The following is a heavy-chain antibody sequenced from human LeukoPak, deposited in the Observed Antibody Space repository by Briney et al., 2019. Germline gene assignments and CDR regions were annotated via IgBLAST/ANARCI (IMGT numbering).Heavy chain of an antibody. CDR3: ARVVYGGYAVDY. CDR2: MNPNSGNT. D-gene: IGHD5-12*01. J-gene: IGHJ4*02. V-gene: IGHV1-8*01. CDR1: GYTFTSYD. Sequence: ASVKVSCKASGYTFTSYDINWVRQATGQGLEWMGWMNPNSGNTGYAQKFQGRVTMTRNTSISTAYMELSSLRSEDTAVYYCARVVYGGYAVDYWGQGTLVTVSS.